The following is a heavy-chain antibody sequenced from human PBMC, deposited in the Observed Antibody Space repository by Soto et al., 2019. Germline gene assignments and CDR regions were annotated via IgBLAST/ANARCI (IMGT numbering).Heavy chain of an antibody. Sequence: QVQLVESGGGLVKPGGSLRLSCAVSGFTFSDYYMTWIRQAPGKGLEWVSYMSSSTSHTNYADSVKGRFTSSRDNATNSLFRQMNSLRAEDTAVDYCARGRGAAADYFDFWGQGTLVTVSS. CDR2: MSSSTSHT. V-gene: IGHV3-11*05. J-gene: IGHJ4*02. CDR3: ARGRGAAADYFDF. D-gene: IGHD6-13*01. CDR1: GFTFSDYY.